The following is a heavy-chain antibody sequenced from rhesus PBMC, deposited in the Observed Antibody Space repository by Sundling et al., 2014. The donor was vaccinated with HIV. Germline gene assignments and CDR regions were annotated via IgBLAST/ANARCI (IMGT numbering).Heavy chain of an antibody. V-gene: IGHV4-165*02. J-gene: IGHJ6*01. D-gene: IGHD6-13*01. CDR3: ASEWYSSWSTFYYGLDS. Sequence: HVQLQESGPGLVKPSETLSLMCTVSGETIVNYYWNWIRQSPGKGLEWIGYIGASSGSTYYNPSLKSRVIISADTSNNKIFLNLRSVTAADTAVYFCASEWYSSWSTFYYGLDSWGQGVVVTVSS. CDR1: GETIVNYY. CDR2: IGASSGST.